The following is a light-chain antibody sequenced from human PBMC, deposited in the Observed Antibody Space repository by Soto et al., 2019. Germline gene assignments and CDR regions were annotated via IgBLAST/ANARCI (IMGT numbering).Light chain of an antibody. CDR2: GAS. J-gene: IGKJ4*01. CDR1: QSVRSN. V-gene: IGKV3-15*01. CDR3: QHYNNWPLT. Sequence: EVVTTQSPATLSVSPGERATLSCRASQSVRSNLAWYQQEPGRAPRLLIYGASTRATGIPARFSGSGSGTEFTLTISSLQSEDFAVYYCQHYNNWPLTFGGGTKVDIK.